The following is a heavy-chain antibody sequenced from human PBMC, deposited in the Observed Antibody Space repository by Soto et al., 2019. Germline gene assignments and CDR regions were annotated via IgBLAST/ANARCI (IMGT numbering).Heavy chain of an antibody. CDR2: IYYSGST. D-gene: IGHD2-2*01. CDR3: ARGDCSNTSCYRAYYFDY. CDR1: GGSISSGGYY. J-gene: IGHJ4*02. Sequence: QVQLQESGPGLVKPSQTLSLTCTVSGGSISSGGYYWSWIRQHPVKGLEWIVYIYYSGSTYYNPSLKSRVTISVDTSKIRFYLELSSLTAADTAVYDCARGDCSNTSCYRAYYFDYWGQGTLVTVSA. V-gene: IGHV4-31*03.